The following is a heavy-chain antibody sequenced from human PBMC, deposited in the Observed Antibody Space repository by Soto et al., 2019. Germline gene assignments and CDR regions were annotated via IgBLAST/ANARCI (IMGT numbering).Heavy chain of an antibody. D-gene: IGHD4-17*01. J-gene: IGHJ3*02. CDR1: GFTFSSYG. CDR2: IWYDGSNK. Sequence: QVQLVESGGGVVQPGRSLRLSCAASGFTFSSYGMHWVRQAPGKGLEWVAVIWYDGSNKYYADSVKGRFTISRDNSKNTLYLQMNSLRAEDTAVYYCARPQTVTTHLDGFDIWGQGTMVTVSS. CDR3: ARPQTVTTHLDGFDI. V-gene: IGHV3-33*01.